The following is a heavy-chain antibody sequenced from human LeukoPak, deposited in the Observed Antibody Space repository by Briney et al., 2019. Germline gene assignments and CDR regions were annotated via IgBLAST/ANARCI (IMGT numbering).Heavy chain of an antibody. CDR1: GYSISSTNY. CDR2: IYHSGSA. V-gene: IGHV4-38-2*01. CDR3: ARGRGGSGNNILFDC. D-gene: IGHD3-10*01. J-gene: IGHJ4*02. Sequence: PSETLSLTCAVSGYSISSTNYWAWIRQPPGKGRVRIGSIYHSGSAYYNLSLKTRVTMTVNTSQNRFSLKLNSVTAADTAVYYCARGRGGSGNNILFDCWGQGTLVTVSS.